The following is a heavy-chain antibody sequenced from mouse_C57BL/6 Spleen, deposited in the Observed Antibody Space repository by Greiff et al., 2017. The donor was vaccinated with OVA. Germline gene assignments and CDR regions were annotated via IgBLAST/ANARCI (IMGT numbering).Heavy chain of an antibody. J-gene: IGHJ1*03. CDR3: ARGYEYFDV. CDR1: GYAFSSSW. V-gene: IGHV1-82*01. Sequence: QVQLQQSGPELVKPGASVKISCKASGYAFSSSWMNWVKQRPGKGLEWIGRIYPGDGDTNYNGKFKGKATLTADKSSSTAYMQLSSLTSEDSAVYFCARGYEYFDVWGTGTTVTVSS. D-gene: IGHD3-1*01. CDR2: IYPGDGDT.